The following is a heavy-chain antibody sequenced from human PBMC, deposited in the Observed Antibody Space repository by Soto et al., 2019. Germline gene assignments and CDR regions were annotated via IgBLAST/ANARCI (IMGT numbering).Heavy chain of an antibody. V-gene: IGHV4-59*01. CDR1: GGSISSYY. D-gene: IGHD3-22*01. J-gene: IGHJ4*02. CDR2: IYYSGST. CDR3: AREIRDNYYDSSGHFDY. Sequence: SETLSLTCTVSGGSISSYYWSWIRQPPGKGLEWIGYIYYSGSTNYNPSLKSRVTISVDTSKNQFSLKLSSVTAADTAVYYCAREIRDNYYDSSGHFDYWGQGTLVTVSS.